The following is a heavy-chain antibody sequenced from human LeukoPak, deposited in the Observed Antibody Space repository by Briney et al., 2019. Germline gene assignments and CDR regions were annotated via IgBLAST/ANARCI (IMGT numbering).Heavy chain of an antibody. Sequence: SETLSLTCTVSGGSISSGGYYWSWIRQPPGKGLEWIGYIYHSGSTYYNPSLKSRVTISVDRSKSQFSLKLSSVTAADTAVYYCARVITIFGVVIRYFDYWGQGTLVTVSS. J-gene: IGHJ4*02. CDR2: IYHSGST. D-gene: IGHD3-3*01. CDR1: GGSISSGGYY. CDR3: ARVITIFGVVIRYFDY. V-gene: IGHV4-30-2*01.